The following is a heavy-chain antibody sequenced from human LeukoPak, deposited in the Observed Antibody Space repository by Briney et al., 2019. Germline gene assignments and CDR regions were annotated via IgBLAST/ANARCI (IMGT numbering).Heavy chain of an antibody. CDR1: CGSVSYGSCY. Sequence: LEAPSHTCSNSCGSVSYGSCYGSLIQLPPRSGLGWIAYIYYSGSTSYNPSLKSQVTISVDKPKNPFSLKVRSVKASATAMYYWARLRYWDFDFGGQRTLVTVSS. V-gene: IGHV4-61*03. CDR2: IYYSGST. CDR3: ARLRYWDFDF. D-gene: IGHD2-8*02. J-gene: IGHJ4*02.